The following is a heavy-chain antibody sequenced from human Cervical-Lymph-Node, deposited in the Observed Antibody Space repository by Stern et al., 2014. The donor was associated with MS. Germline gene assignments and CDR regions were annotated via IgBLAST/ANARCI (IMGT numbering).Heavy chain of an antibody. CDR2: DIPIFGTA. CDR3: NTAMAKGDFDY. Sequence: VQLVESGAEVKKPGPSVKVSCKASGGTFSSYAISWVRQAPGQGLEWDGEDIPIFGTANYAQKFQGRVTITAEESTSTAYMELSSLRSEDSAVYYCNTAMAKGDFDYWGQGTLVTVSS. V-gene: IGHV1-69*18. J-gene: IGHJ4*02. CDR1: GGTFSSYA. D-gene: IGHD5-18*01.